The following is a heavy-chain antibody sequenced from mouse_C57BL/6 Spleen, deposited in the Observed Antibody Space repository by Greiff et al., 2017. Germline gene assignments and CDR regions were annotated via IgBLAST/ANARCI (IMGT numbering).Heavy chain of an antibody. Sequence: VQLQQSGAELVRPGASVKLSCTASGFNIKDDYMHWVKQRSEQGLEWIGWIYPENGDTEYASKFQGKATITAYKSSNTAYLKLSSLTSEDTAVYYDVELRAMDYWGQGTSVTVSS. CDR3: VELRAMDY. V-gene: IGHV14-4*01. J-gene: IGHJ4*01. CDR1: GFNIKDDY. CDR2: IYPENGDT. D-gene: IGHD2-12*01.